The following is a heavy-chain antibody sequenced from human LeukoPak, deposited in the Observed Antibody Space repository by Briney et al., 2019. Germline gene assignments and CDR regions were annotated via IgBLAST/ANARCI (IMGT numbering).Heavy chain of an antibody. Sequence: GGSLRLSCAAPGFNFGSYYMSWVRQAPGKVLEWVGNIKQDGSETSYVDSVKGRFTISRDNAKNSLYLQMNSLRDDDAAVYYCARDYSWNSLDYWGQGTLVTVLS. J-gene: IGHJ4*02. CDR3: ARDYSWNSLDY. CDR2: IKQDGSET. V-gene: IGHV3-7*01. D-gene: IGHD1-1*01. CDR1: GFNFGSYY.